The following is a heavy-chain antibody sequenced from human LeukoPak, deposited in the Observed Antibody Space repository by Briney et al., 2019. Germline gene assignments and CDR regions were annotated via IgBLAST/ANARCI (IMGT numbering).Heavy chain of an antibody. Sequence: GGSLRLSCAASGFTFSNAWMSWVRQAPGKGLEWVGRIKSKTDGGTTDYAAPVKGRFTISRDDSKNTLYLQMNSLKTEDTAVYYCTTQSLVATIGYNFGYWGQGTLVTVSS. J-gene: IGHJ4*02. V-gene: IGHV3-15*01. CDR2: IKSKTDGGTT. CDR1: GFTFSNAW. D-gene: IGHD5-12*01. CDR3: TTQSLVATIGYNFGY.